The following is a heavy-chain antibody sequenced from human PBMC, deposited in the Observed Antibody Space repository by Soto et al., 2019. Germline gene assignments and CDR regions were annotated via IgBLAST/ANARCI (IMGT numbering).Heavy chain of an antibody. V-gene: IGHV3-21*04. CDR1: CIFFRLYV. CDR2: ISSGGSYI. CDR3: ARGVMTFYYYGMDV. Sequence: GPLTRPSPAFCIFFRLYVMTWGRQAPGKGLEWVSSISSGGSYIYYAYSVKGRFTIASDNAKNSLYLQMNSLRAEDTAVYYWARGVMTFYYYGMDVWGQGTTVTVSS. J-gene: IGHJ6*02. D-gene: IGHD2-21*01.